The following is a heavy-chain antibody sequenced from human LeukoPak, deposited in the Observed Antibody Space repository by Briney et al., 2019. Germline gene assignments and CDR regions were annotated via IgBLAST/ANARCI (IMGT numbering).Heavy chain of an antibody. CDR2: IIPIFGTA. J-gene: IGHJ6*03. CDR1: GGTFSSYA. Sequence: SVKVSCKASGGTFSSYAISWVRQAPGQGLEWMGGIIPIFGTANYAQKFQGRVTITTDESTSTDYMELSSLRSEDTAVYYCARDAAAAAESPYYYYYMDVWGKGTTVTVSS. D-gene: IGHD6-13*01. V-gene: IGHV1-69*05. CDR3: ARDAAAAAESPYYYYYMDV.